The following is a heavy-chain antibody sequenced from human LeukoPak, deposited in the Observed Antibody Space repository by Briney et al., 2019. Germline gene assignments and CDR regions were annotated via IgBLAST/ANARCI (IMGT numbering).Heavy chain of an antibody. CDR2: IIPIFGTA. J-gene: IGHJ6*02. V-gene: IGHV1-69*13. CDR3: ARRLLWFGESRPYYYYGMDV. D-gene: IGHD3-10*01. CDR1: GGTFSSYA. Sequence: AASVKVSCKASGGTFSSYAISWVRQAPGRGREWMGGIIPIFGTANYAQKFQGRVTITADESTSTAYMELSSLRSEDTAVYYCARRLLWFGESRPYYYYGMDVWGQGTTVTVSS.